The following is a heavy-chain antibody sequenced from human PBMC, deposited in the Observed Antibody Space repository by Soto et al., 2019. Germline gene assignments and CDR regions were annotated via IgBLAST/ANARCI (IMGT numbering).Heavy chain of an antibody. Sequence: VGSLRLSCAASGFTFSSYSMNWVRQAPGKGLEWVSSISSSSSYIYYADSVKGRFTISRDNAKNSLYLQMNSLRAEDTAVYYCARVNPSHYYDSSGIDYWGQGTLVTVSS. D-gene: IGHD3-22*01. CDR2: ISSSSSYI. J-gene: IGHJ4*02. CDR3: ARVNPSHYYDSSGIDY. V-gene: IGHV3-21*01. CDR1: GFTFSSYS.